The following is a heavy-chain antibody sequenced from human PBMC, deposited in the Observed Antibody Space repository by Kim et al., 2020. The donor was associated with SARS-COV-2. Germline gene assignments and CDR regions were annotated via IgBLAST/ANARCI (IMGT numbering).Heavy chain of an antibody. Sequence: GGSLRLSCAASGFTFSSYAMSWVRQAPGKGLEWVSAISGSGGSTYYADSVKGRFTISRDNSKNTLYLQMNSRRAEDTAVYYCAKARITMIVVVITPAYDYWGQGTLVTVSS. V-gene: IGHV3-23*01. J-gene: IGHJ4*02. CDR1: GFTFSSYA. CDR3: AKARITMIVVVITPAYDY. D-gene: IGHD3-22*01. CDR2: ISGSGGST.